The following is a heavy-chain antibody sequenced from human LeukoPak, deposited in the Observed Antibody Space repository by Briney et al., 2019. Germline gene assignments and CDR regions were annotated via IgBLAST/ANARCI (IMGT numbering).Heavy chain of an antibody. V-gene: IGHV1-69*02. CDR1: GGTFSSYT. J-gene: IGHJ3*02. D-gene: IGHD3-9*01. Sequence: ASVKVSCKASGGTFSSYTISWVRQAPGQGLEWMGRIIPILGIANYAQKFQGRVTITADKSTSTAYMELSSLRSEDTAVYYCASGRGHFDWSLYAFDIWGQGTMVTVSS. CDR2: IIPILGIA. CDR3: ASGRGHFDWSLYAFDI.